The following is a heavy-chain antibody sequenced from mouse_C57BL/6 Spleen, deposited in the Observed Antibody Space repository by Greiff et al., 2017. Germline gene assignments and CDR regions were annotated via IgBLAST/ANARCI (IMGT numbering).Heavy chain of an antibody. CDR2: IYPGDGDT. D-gene: IGHD3-2*02. CDR1: GYAFSSYW. J-gene: IGHJ4*01. CDR3: ATRGTAQATGYAMGY. Sequence: QVQLQQSGAELVKPGASVKISCKASGYAFSSYWMNWVKQRPGKGLEWIGQIYPGDGDTNYNGKFKGKATLTADKSSSTAYMQLSSLTSEDSAVYFCATRGTAQATGYAMGYWGQRTSVTVS. V-gene: IGHV1-80*01.